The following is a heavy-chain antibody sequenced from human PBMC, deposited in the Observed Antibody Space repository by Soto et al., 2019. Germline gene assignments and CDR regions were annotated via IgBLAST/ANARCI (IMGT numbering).Heavy chain of an antibody. Sequence: GGSLRLSCAASGFPFSHYWMHWVRQTPGKGLVWVSRINPAGTITNYADSVEGRFTISRDNADSALFLQMNSLSAEDTAIYYCTSDTFGLRDTWGQGTLVTVSS. V-gene: IGHV3-74*01. CDR1: GFPFSHYW. CDR2: INPAGTIT. CDR3: TSDTFGLRDT. J-gene: IGHJ5*02. D-gene: IGHD3-16*01.